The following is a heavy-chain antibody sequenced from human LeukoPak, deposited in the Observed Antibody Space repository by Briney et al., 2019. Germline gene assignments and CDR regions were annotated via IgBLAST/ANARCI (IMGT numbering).Heavy chain of an antibody. Sequence: GGSLRLSCAASGFTFSSYAMPWVRQAPGKGLEWVAVISYDGSNKYYADSVKGRFTISRDNSKNALYLQMNSLRAEDTAVCYCASLYYGSGSYYKQYYFDYWGQGTLVTVSS. D-gene: IGHD3-10*01. J-gene: IGHJ4*02. CDR1: GFTFSSYA. CDR2: ISYDGSNK. V-gene: IGHV3-30-3*01. CDR3: ASLYYGSGSYYKQYYFDY.